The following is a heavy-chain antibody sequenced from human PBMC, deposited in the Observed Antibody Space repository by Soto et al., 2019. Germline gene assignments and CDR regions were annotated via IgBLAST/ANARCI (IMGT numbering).Heavy chain of an antibody. J-gene: IGHJ4*02. D-gene: IGHD5-12*01. CDR2: VHYNGNT. CDR1: GDSVRSYS. CDR3: AREGNIGRWLQTLAY. Sequence: PETLSLTCTVSGDSVRSYSWSWIRQPPGKGLEWIGNVHYNGNTKYNPSLKSRVTMSEDTSKNQFSLKVISVAAADTAVYYCAREGNIGRWLQTLAYWAQGTLVTVS. V-gene: IGHV4-59*02.